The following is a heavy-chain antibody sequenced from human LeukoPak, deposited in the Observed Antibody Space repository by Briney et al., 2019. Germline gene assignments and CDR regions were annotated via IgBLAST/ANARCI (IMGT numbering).Heavy chain of an antibody. CDR2: ISWNSGSI. D-gene: IGHD1-26*01. CDR1: GFTFDDYA. CDR3: AKDIGHSGSYFSYFDY. V-gene: IGHV3-9*03. Sequence: GRSLRLSCAASGFTFDDYAMHWVRQAPGKGLEWVSGISWNSGSIGYADSVKGRFTISRDNAKNSLHLQMNSLRAEDMALYYCAKDIGHSGSYFSYFDYWGQGTLVTVSS. J-gene: IGHJ4*02.